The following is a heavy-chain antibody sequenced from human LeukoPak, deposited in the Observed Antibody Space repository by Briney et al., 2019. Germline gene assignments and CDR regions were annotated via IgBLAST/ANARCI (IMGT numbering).Heavy chain of an antibody. CDR3: AKDQDYYYYYGMDV. CDR1: GFTFDEYA. J-gene: IGHJ6*02. CDR2: ISWNSGSI. Sequence: QAGGSLRLSCAASGFTFDEYAMHWVRQAPGKGLGWVSGISWNSGSIGYADSVKGRFTISRDNAKDPLYLQMNSLRAEDTALYYCAKDQDYYYYYGMDVWGQGTTVTVSS. V-gene: IGHV3-9*01.